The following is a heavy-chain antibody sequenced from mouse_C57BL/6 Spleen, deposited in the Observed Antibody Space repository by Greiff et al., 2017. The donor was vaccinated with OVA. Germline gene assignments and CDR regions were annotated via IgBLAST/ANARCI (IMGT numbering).Heavy chain of an antibody. CDR2: INPSTGGT. Sequence: EVQLVESGPELVKPGASVKISCKASGYSFTGYYMNWVKQSPEKSLEWIGEINPSTGGTTYNQKFKAKATLTVDKSSSTAYMQLKSLTSEDSAVYYCARRSYDYDVAYWGQGTLVTVSA. CDR3: ARRSYDYDVAY. D-gene: IGHD2-4*01. J-gene: IGHJ3*01. V-gene: IGHV1-42*01. CDR1: GYSFTGYY.